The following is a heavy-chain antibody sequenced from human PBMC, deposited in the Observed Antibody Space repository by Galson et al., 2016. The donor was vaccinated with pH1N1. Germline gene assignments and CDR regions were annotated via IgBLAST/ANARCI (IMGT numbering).Heavy chain of an antibody. J-gene: IGHJ6*02. V-gene: IGHV3-21*01. CDR3: ARGQGYSGSYYNPGYYGMDV. Sequence: SLRLSCAASGFTFSSYSMNWVRQAPGKGLEWVSVISSSRSYIYYADSVKGRFTISRDNAKNSLYLQMNSLRAEDTAVYYCARGQGYSGSYYNPGYYGMDVWGQGTTVTVSS. CDR2: ISSSRSYI. CDR1: GFTFSSYS. D-gene: IGHD1-26*01.